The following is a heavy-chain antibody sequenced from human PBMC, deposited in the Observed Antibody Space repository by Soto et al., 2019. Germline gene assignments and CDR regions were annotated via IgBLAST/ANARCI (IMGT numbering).Heavy chain of an antibody. J-gene: IGHJ4*02. CDR1: GFTFSSYR. D-gene: IGHD1-26*01. V-gene: IGHV3-48*02. CDR2: ISRSTSTI. Sequence: HPGGSLRLSCVASGFTFSSYRMNWVRQAPGKRLEWVSYISRSTSTIYYADSVKGRFTISRDNAKNSLHLQMNRLRDEDTAVYYCARDLGGASWPNFDHWGQGAMVTVSS. CDR3: ARDLGGASWPNFDH.